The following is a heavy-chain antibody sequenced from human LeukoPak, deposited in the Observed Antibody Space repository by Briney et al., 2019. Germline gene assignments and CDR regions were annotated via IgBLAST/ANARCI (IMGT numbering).Heavy chain of an antibody. CDR2: ISSSSSTI. J-gene: IGHJ4*02. D-gene: IGHD5-24*01. V-gene: IGHV3-11*04. Sequence: GGSLRLSCAASGFTFSDYYMSWIRQAPGKGLEWVSYISSSSSTIYYADSVKGRFTISRDNAKNSLYLQMNSLRDEDTAVYYCASLGYKTITGSYYFDYWGQGTLVTVSS. CDR3: ASLGYKTITGSYYFDY. CDR1: GFTFSDYY.